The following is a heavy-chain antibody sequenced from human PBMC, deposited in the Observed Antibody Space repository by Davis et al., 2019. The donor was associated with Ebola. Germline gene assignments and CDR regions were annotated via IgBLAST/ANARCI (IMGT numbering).Heavy chain of an antibody. J-gene: IGHJ4*02. CDR3: AGLYCSSTSCYDY. CDR2: IYTSGST. D-gene: IGHD2-2*01. V-gene: IGHV4-4*07. CDR1: GGSISSYY. Sequence: PSETLSLTCTVSGGSISSYYWSWIRQPAGKGLEWIGRIYTSGSTNYNPSLKSRVTISVDTSKNQFSLKVSFVTAADTAVYYCAGLYCSSTSCYDYWGQGTLVTVSS.